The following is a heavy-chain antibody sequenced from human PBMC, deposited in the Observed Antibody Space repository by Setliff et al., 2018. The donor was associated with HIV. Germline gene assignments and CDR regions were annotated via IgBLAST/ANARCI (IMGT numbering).Heavy chain of an antibody. D-gene: IGHD5-12*01. Sequence: PSETLSLTCTVSGGSISSYYWGWIRQPPGKGLEWIGSIYYGGSTYYNPSLKSRITISVDTSKNRFSLKLSSVTAADTAVYYCARHMVATSYYFDYWGQGTLVTVSS. CDR2: IYYGGST. CDR1: GGSISSYY. CDR3: ARHMVATSYYFDY. J-gene: IGHJ4*02. V-gene: IGHV4-39*07.